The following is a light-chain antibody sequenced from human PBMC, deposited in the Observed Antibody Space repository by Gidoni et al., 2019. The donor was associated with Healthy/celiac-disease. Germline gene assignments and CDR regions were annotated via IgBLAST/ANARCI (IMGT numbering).Light chain of an antibody. CDR3: QQYGASPLP. V-gene: IGKV3-20*01. CDR2: DTS. Sequence: EIILTQSRGTLSVAPGERATLVCRSTQPVSGNFLSWYHQKPGQPPSLLIYDTSRRATGVPDRFSGSGSGTDFSLLISRLQTEDSALDYCQQYGASPLPFGGGTRVEI. CDR1: QPVSGNF. J-gene: IGKJ4*01.